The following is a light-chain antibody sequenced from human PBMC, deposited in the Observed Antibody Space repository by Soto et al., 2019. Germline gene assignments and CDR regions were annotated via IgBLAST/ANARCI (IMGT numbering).Light chain of an antibody. CDR1: SSDVGGYNY. CDR3: SSYTTSNTRQIV. CDR2: DVS. J-gene: IGLJ1*01. V-gene: IGLV2-14*01. Sequence: QSVLTQPASVTGSPGQSITLSYPGTSSDVGGYNYVSWYQQHPGKAPKFMIYDVSNRPSGVSNRFSGSKSGNTASLTISGLQAEDEADYYCSSYTTSNTRQIVFGTGTKVTVL.